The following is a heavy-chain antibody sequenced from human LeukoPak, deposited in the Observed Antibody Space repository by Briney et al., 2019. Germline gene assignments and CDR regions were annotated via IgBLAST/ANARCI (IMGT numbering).Heavy chain of an antibody. CDR1: GFTFSSYS. Sequence: WGSLRLSCAASGFTFSSYSMNWVRQAPGKGLEWVSSITRSSTSIYYTDSVRGRFTISRDNAKNSLYLQMNSLRAEDTAAYYCARDNWNDAPGGFDPWGQGTLVTVSS. D-gene: IGHD1-20*01. V-gene: IGHV3-21*01. J-gene: IGHJ5*02. CDR3: ARDNWNDAPGGFDP. CDR2: ITRSSTSI.